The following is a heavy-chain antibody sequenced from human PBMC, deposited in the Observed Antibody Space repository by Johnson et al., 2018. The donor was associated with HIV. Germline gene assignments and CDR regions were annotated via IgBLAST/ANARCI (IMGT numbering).Heavy chain of an antibody. V-gene: IGHV3-30-3*01. CDR3: TRRGPGNGDAYDI. J-gene: IGHJ3*02. CDR2: ISYDGSNK. Sequence: QVQLVESGGGVVQPGRSLRLSCEASGFTFSSYAMHWVRQAPGKGLEWVAVISYDGSNKYYADSVKGRFTISRDNAKNSLYLQMNSLRGEDTAVYYCTRRGPGNGDAYDIWGQGTMVTVSS. CDR1: GFTFSSYA. D-gene: IGHD2-8*01.